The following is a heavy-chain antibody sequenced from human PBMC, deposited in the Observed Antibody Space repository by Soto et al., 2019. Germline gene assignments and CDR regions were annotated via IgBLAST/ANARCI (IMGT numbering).Heavy chain of an antibody. CDR3: ARCEGLWYRPWFDY. CDR2: ISAYNGNT. J-gene: IGHJ4*02. D-gene: IGHD5-18*01. V-gene: IGHV1-18*04. CDR1: GYTFTSYG. Sequence: GASVKVSCKASGYTFTSYGISWVRQAPGQGLEWMGWISAYNGNTNYAQKLQGRVTMTTDTSTSTAYMELRSLRSDDTAAYYCARCEGLWYRPWFDYWGQGTLVTVSS.